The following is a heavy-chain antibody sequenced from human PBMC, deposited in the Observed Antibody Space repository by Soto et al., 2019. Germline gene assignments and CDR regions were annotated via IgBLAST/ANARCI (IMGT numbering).Heavy chain of an antibody. J-gene: IGHJ3*02. Sequence: EVQLLESGGNLVQPGGSLRPSCAASGFSFSTYALTWVRQPPGKGLGWVSGISASGATTYYADSVKGRFTISRDNSKNTVFLQMTSLRAEDTALYYCAKWTDTVIEAALAGGAFDIWGQGTMVTVSS. CDR2: ISASGATT. CDR3: AKWTDTVIEAALAGGAFDI. D-gene: IGHD2-15*01. CDR1: GFSFSTYA. V-gene: IGHV3-23*01.